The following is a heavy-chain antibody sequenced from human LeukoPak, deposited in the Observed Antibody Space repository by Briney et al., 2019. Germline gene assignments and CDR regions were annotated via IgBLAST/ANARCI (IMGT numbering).Heavy chain of an antibody. CDR1: GFTFSSYS. Sequence: GGSLRLSCAASGFTFSSYSMNWVRQAPGKGLEWVSYISSTATIYYADFLKGRFTISRDNAKNSLYLQMNSLRAEDTAVYYCARGKQPLYSSGWYPPFDYWGQGTLVTVSS. CDR2: ISSTATI. J-gene: IGHJ4*02. CDR3: ARGKQPLYSSGWYPPFDY. D-gene: IGHD6-19*01. V-gene: IGHV3-48*04.